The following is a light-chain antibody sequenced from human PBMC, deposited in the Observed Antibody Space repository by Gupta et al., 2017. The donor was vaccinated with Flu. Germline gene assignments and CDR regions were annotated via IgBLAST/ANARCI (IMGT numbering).Light chain of an antibody. Sequence: EIVLTQSPGTLSLSPGERATLSCRASQSLSSIYLAWYQQKPGQAPKLVIYGASSRATGIPDRFSGSGSGTDFTLTISRLEPEDFAVYYCQQYGDSPWTFGQGTKVEIK. V-gene: IGKV3-20*01. CDR2: GAS. J-gene: IGKJ1*01. CDR3: QQYGDSPWT. CDR1: QSLSSIY.